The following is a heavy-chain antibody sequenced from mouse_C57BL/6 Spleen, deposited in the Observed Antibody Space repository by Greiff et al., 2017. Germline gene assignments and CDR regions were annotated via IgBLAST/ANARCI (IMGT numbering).Heavy chain of an antibody. V-gene: IGHV1-52*01. D-gene: IGHD2-4*01. CDR1: GYTFTSYW. CDR2: IDPSDSET. Sequence: QVQLQQPGAELVRPGSSVKLSCKASGYTFTSYWMHWVKQRPIQGLEWIGNIDPSDSETHYNQKFKDKATLTGDKSSSTAYMQLSSLTSEDSAVYYCASSPYDYHFDYWGQGTTLTVSS. J-gene: IGHJ2*01. CDR3: ASSPYDYHFDY.